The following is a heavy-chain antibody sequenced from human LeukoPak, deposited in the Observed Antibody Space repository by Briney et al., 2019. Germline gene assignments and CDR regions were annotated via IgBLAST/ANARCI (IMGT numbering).Heavy chain of an antibody. CDR3: VRDPQDVFQTTYLDY. CDR1: GFTFSSYA. D-gene: IGHD1-7*01. V-gene: IGHV3-23*01. Sequence: GGSLRLSCAASGFTFSSYATSWVRQAPGKGLEWVSAISGSGGSTYYADSVKGRFTISRDNSKNTVYLQMNSLRPEDTALYFCVRDPQDVFQTTYLDYWGQGTLVTVSS. J-gene: IGHJ4*02. CDR2: ISGSGGST.